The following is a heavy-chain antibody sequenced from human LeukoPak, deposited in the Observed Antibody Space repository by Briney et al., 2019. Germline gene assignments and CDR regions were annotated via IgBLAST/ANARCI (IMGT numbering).Heavy chain of an antibody. Sequence: GASVKVSCKASGYTFTSYDISWVRQATGQGLEWMGWMNPNSGNTGYAQKFQGRVTMTRNTSISTAYMELSGLRSEDTAVYYCARGGFYGGDNCFDPWGRGTWSPSPQ. CDR1: GYTFTSYD. D-gene: IGHD4-23*01. CDR3: ARGGFYGGDNCFDP. V-gene: IGHV1-8*01. J-gene: IGHJ5*02. CDR2: MNPNSGNT.